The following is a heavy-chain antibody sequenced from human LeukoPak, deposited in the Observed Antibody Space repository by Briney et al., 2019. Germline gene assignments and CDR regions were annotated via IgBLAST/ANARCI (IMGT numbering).Heavy chain of an antibody. CDR1: GFPFSSYG. D-gene: IGHD6-19*01. J-gene: IGHJ4*02. V-gene: IGHV3-30*03. CDR2: ISYDGSNK. CDR3: ARDRGSGWYGDFDY. Sequence: GGSLRLSCAASGFPFSSYGMHWVRQAPGKGLEWVAVISYDGSNKYYADSVKGRFTISRDNSKDTLYLQMNSLRAEDTAVYYCARDRGSGWYGDFDYWGQGTLVTVSS.